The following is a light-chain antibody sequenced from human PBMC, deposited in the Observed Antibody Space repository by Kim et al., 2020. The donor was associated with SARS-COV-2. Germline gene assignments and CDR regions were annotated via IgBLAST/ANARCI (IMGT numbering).Light chain of an antibody. J-gene: IGLJ3*02. CDR1: ELGDKY. CDR2: QND. CDR3: QTWDSSTGV. Sequence: SLPSGPTATITCSGDELGDKYVYWYQKKPGQSPVLVMYQNDKRPSGIPERFSGSNSGNTATLTISETPALDEADYYCQTWDSSTGVFGGGTKLTVL. V-gene: IGLV3-1*01.